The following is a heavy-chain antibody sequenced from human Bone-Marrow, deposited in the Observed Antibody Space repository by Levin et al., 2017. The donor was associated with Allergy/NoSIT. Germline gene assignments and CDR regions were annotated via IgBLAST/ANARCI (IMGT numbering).Heavy chain of an antibody. CDR3: TRDNRMPVGGTGWFDP. V-gene: IGHV1-46*03. CDR2: IDPSGGAT. D-gene: IGHD4-23*01. Sequence: KSGESLKISCKTSGYVFATHYMHWVRQAPRQGLEWMGLIDPSGGATTYAQNFQGRVTVTRDASTATVYLELTNLTSEDTGIYYCTRDNRMPVGGTGWFDPWGPGTLVTVFS. CDR1: GYVFATHY. J-gene: IGHJ5*02.